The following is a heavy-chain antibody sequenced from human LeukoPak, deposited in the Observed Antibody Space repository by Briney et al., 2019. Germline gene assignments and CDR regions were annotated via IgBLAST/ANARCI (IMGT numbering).Heavy chain of an antibody. CDR1: GGSIGSYY. CDR3: ARDTSSRPQYSSGWYSAVYYYGMDV. J-gene: IGHJ6*02. V-gene: IGHV4-4*07. Sequence: SETLSLTCTVSGGSIGSYYWSWIRQPAGKGLEWIGRIYTSGSTNYNPSLKSRVTMSVDTSKNQFSLKLSSVTAADTAVYYCARDTSSRPQYSSGWYSAVYYYGMDVWGQGTTVTVSS. CDR2: IYTSGST. D-gene: IGHD6-19*01.